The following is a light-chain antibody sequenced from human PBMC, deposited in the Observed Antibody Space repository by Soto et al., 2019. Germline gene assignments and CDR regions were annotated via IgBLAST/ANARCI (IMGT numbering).Light chain of an antibody. Sequence: QLVVTQSPSASASLGASVKLTCTLSSGHSSYAIAWHQQQPEKGPRYLMKVDSDGSHVKGDGIPDRFSGSSSGAERYLAISSLQSEDEAYYYCQTWGTGTWVFGGGTKLTVL. V-gene: IGLV4-69*01. CDR3: QTWGTGTWV. CDR1: SGHSSYA. J-gene: IGLJ3*02. CDR2: VDSDGSH.